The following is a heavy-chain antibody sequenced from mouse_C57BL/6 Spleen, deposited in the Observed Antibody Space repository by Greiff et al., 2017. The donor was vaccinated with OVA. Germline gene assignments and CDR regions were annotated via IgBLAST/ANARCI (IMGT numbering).Heavy chain of an antibody. V-gene: IGHV3-5*01. D-gene: IGHD2-5*01. CDR3: ARDWYYSNFDY. J-gene: IGHJ2*01. CDR2: ISYSGTI. CDR1: GISITTGNYR. Sequence: EVKVEESGPGLVKPSQTVFLTCTVTGISITTGNYRWSWIRPFPGNKLEWIGYISYSGTITYTPSLPSRTTITSDTPKNHFFLEMNSLTAEDTATYYCARDWYYSNFDYWGQGTTLTVSS.